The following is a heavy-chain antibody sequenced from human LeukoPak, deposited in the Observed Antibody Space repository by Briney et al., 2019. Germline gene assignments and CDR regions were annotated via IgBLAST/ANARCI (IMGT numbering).Heavy chain of an antibody. V-gene: IGHV1-2*02. J-gene: IGHJ4*02. D-gene: IGHD2-15*01. Sequence: GASVKVSCKASGYTFTGYYMHWVRQAPGQGLEWMGWINPNSGGTNYAQKFQGRVTMTRDKSISTAYMELSRLRSDDTAVYYCARVFIYCSGGSCYCDYWGQGTLVTVSS. CDR3: ARVFIYCSGGSCYCDY. CDR2: INPNSGGT. CDR1: GYTFTGYY.